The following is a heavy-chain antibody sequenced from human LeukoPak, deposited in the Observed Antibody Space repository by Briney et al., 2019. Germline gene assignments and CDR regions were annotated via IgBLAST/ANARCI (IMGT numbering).Heavy chain of an antibody. D-gene: IGHD3-22*01. Sequence: GGSLRLSCAASGFSFSSYGMHWVRQAPGKGLEWVSSISSSSSYIYYADSVKGRFTISRDNAKNSLYLQMNSLRAEDTAVYYCATRSGYYHWGQGTLVTVSS. V-gene: IGHV3-21*01. J-gene: IGHJ5*02. CDR2: ISSSSSYI. CDR1: GFSFSSYG. CDR3: ATRSGYYH.